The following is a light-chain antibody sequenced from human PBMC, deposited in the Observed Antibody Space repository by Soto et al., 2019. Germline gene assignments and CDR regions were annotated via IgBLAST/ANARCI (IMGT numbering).Light chain of an antibody. J-gene: IGLJ2*01. V-gene: IGLV7-43*01. CDR2: STN. CDR3: LLYYGGAVV. CDR1: TGAVTSGYY. Sequence: QTVVTQEPSLTVSPGGTVTLTCASSTGAVTSGYYPNWFQQKPGQAPRGMIYSTNNKHSWTPARFSGSLLGGKTALALSGVQSEDEADYSCLLYYGGAVVFGGGTKVTVL.